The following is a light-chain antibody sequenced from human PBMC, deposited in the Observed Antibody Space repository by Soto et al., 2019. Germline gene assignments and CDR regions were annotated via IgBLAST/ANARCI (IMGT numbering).Light chain of an antibody. J-gene: IGLJ3*02. CDR2: NDD. V-gene: IGLV1-44*01. CDR1: ISNIGKDT. CDR3: STLDDSLNSWV. Sequence: QSVLTQPPSVSGTPGLRVNISCSGGISNIGKDTVNWYQQLPGTAPKPLMFNDDKRPSGVPDRFPGSRSGTSASLAIGGLQSDDEAVYFCSTLDDSLNSWVFGGGTKPTV.